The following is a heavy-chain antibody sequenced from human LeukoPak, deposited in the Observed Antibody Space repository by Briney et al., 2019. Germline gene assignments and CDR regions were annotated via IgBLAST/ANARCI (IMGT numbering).Heavy chain of an antibody. J-gene: IGHJ4*02. D-gene: IGHD5-24*01. CDR3: ARWRWQQSEFDF. CDR1: GFTFSSYS. Sequence: GGSPLLSCASSGFTFSSYSMAWVRQAPGKGLEFVANIRQGGSGEEYVDSVKGRFTISRDNARNSLFLQMNSLRAEDTAVYYCARWRWQQSEFDFWGQGTLVTVSS. V-gene: IGHV3-7*01. CDR2: IRQGGSGE.